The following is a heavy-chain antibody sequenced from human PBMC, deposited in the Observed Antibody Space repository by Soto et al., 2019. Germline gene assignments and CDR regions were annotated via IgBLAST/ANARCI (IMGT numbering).Heavy chain of an antibody. CDR3: ARDGPPMEY. Sequence: QVQLVQSGAEVKKPGASVKVSCKASGYTFTSYAISWVRQAPGQGLEWMGWISAYNGNTKYAQKLQGRVIMTTDTSTSTADMELRSLRADDTGVYYCARDGPPMEYWGQGTLVTVSS. CDR2: ISAYNGNT. J-gene: IGHJ4*02. V-gene: IGHV1-18*01. CDR1: GYTFTSYA. D-gene: IGHD3-10*01.